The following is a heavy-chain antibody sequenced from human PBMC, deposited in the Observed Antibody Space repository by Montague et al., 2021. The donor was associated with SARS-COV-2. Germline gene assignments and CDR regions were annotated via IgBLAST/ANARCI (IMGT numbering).Heavy chain of an antibody. D-gene: IGHD1-26*01. V-gene: IGHV4-59*03. CDR3: ARYGSYFDS. Sequence: SETLSLTCTVSGGSIRSYYWSWIRQTPGKGLGWIGYIYYDGSTNXNPSLKSRVTMSVDSSKNQFSLRLSSVTAADTAVYYCARYGSYFDSWGQGTLVAVSS. CDR2: IYYDGST. CDR1: GGSIRSYY. J-gene: IGHJ4*02.